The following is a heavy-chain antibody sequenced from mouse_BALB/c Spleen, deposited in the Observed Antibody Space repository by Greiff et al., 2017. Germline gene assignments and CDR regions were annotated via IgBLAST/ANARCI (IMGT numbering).Heavy chain of an antibody. CDR2: IDPANGNT. CDR1: GFNIKDTY. D-gene: IGHD1-1*01. V-gene: IGHV14-3*02. Sequence: VQLQQSGAELVKPGASVKLSCTASGFNIKDTYMHWVKQRPEQGLEWIGRIDPANGNTKYDPKFQGKATITADTSSNTAYLQLSSLTSEDTAVYYCASDGSSYPLAMDYWGQGTSVTVSS. CDR3: ASDGSSYPLAMDY. J-gene: IGHJ4*01.